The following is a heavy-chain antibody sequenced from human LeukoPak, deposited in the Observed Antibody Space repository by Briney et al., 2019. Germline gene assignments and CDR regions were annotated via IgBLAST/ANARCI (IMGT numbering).Heavy chain of an antibody. CDR1: GDSVSSNSAA. V-gene: IGHV6-1*01. J-gene: IGHJ4*02. D-gene: IGHD3-16*01. Sequence: SQTLSLTCAISGDSVSSNSAAWNWIRQSPSRGLEWLGRTYYRSKWYNGYAVSVKSRVTINPDTSKNQFSLKLSSVTAADTAVYYCARATYMARVARVGHFDYWGQGTLVTVSS. CDR2: TYYRSKWYN. CDR3: ARATYMARVARVGHFDY.